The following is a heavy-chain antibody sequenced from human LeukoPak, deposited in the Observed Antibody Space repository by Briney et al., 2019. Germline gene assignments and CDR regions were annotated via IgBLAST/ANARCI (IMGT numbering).Heavy chain of an antibody. D-gene: IGHD2-2*01. V-gene: IGHV3-23*01. J-gene: IGHJ5*02. CDR3: AKVGGYIRYCSSTSCYGDWFDP. Sequence: GGSLRLSCAVSGFTFSSYAMGWVRQAPGKGLEGVSAISDSGGSTYYADSVKGRFTISRDNSKNPLYLQMNSLRAEDTAVYYCAKVGGYIRYCSSTSCYGDWFDPWGQGTLVTVSS. CDR1: GFTFSSYA. CDR2: ISDSGGST.